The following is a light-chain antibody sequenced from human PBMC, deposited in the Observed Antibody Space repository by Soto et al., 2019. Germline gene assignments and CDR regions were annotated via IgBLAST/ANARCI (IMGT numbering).Light chain of an antibody. CDR3: HSYESNNVV. V-gene: IGLV6-57*03. Sequence: NFMLTQPHSVSESPGKTVIISCTRSSGSIASNYVQWYQQRPGSAPTIVIYEDNQRPSGVPDRFSGSVDSSSNSASLTISGLKTEDEADYYCHSYESNNVVFGGGTKLPS. CDR1: SGSIASNY. CDR2: EDN. J-gene: IGLJ3*02.